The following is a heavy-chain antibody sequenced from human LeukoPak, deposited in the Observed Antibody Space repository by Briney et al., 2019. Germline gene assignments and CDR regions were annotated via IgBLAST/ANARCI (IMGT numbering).Heavy chain of an antibody. V-gene: IGHV3-48*01. D-gene: IGHD4-17*01. CDR2: ISSSGSTI. CDR1: GFTFSSYS. Sequence: PGGSLRLSCAASGFTFSSYSMNWVRQAPGKGLEWVSHISSSGSTIYYADSVKGRFTISRDNSKNTLYLQMNSLRAEDTAVYYCAKDMDYGDYVVSWAFDIWGQGTMVTVSS. CDR3: AKDMDYGDYVVSWAFDI. J-gene: IGHJ3*02.